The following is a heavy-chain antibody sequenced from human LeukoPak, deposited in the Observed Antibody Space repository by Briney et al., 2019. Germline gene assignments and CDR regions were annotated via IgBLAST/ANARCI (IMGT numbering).Heavy chain of an antibody. CDR3: ARGRGGSGREAYNVDY. Sequence: GGSLRLSCAASGITFGTYHMNWVRQAPGKGLEWVSCITSSTSYIYYADSVKGRFTISRDNAESSLFLQMNSLRDEDTAVYYCARGRGGSGREAYNVDYWGQGTLVTVSS. CDR2: ITSSTSYI. D-gene: IGHD5-24*01. J-gene: IGHJ4*02. CDR1: GITFGTYH. V-gene: IGHV3-21*01.